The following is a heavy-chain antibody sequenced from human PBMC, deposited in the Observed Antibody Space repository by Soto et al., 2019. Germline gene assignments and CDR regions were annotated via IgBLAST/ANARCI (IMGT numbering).Heavy chain of an antibody. CDR3: ARRKTSGYNRYFDS. D-gene: IGHD5-12*01. V-gene: IGHV1-69*06. CDR2: TIPTFGAG. Sequence: ASVKVSCKASGGTFSSNPISWMRQAPGQGLEWMGGTIPTFGAGSYAQRFQGRLTITADKSTNTAYMELSSLRPEDTAVYYCARRKTSGYNRYFDSWGQGNLVTVSS. CDR1: GGTFSSNP. J-gene: IGHJ4*02.